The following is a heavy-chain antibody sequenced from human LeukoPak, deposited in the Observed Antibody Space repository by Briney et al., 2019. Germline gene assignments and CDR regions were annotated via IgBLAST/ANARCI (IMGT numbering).Heavy chain of an antibody. Sequence: SETLSLTCAVSGGSISSYYWSWIRQPPGKGLEWIGEINHSGSTNYNPSLKSRVTISVDTSKNQFSLKLSSVTAADTAVYYCASVVPAAIYAFDIWGQGTMVTVSS. V-gene: IGHV4-34*01. CDR2: INHSGST. CDR1: GGSISSYY. D-gene: IGHD2-2*01. J-gene: IGHJ3*02. CDR3: ASVVPAAIYAFDI.